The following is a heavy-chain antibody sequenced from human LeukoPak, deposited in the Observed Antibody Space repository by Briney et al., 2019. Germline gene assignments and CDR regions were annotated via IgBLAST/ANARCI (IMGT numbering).Heavy chain of an antibody. Sequence: GGSLRLSCAASGNYWMRWVRQVPGKGLVWVSHINSDGSWTSYADSVKGRFTISKDNAKNTVYLQMNSLRAEDTAVYYCVSFYETYWGRGTLVTVSS. CDR2: INSDGSWT. D-gene: IGHD2/OR15-2a*01. J-gene: IGHJ4*02. CDR3: VSFYETY. CDR1: GNYW. V-gene: IGHV3-74*01.